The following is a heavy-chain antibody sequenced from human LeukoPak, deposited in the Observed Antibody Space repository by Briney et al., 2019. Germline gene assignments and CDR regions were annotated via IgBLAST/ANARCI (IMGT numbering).Heavy chain of an antibody. V-gene: IGHV1-18*01. CDR2: ISAYNGNT. CDR3: AAQKVGTTDFDY. CDR1: GYTFTSYD. J-gene: IGHJ4*02. D-gene: IGHD1-26*01. Sequence: GASVKVSCKASGYTFTSYDISWVRQAPGHGLEWMGWISAYNGNTNYAQQFQGRVTMTADTSTTTAYMELRSLRSDDTAVYYCAAQKVGTTDFDYWGQGTLVTVSS.